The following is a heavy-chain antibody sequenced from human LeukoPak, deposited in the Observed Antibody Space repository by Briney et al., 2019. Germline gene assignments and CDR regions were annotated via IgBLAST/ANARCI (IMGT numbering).Heavy chain of an antibody. V-gene: IGHV3-13*01. J-gene: IGHJ6*03. CDR3: ARAYYDFWSGSRYMDV. D-gene: IGHD3-3*01. Sequence: PGGSLRLSCAASGFTFSSYDMHWVRQATGKGLEWVSDIGTAGDTYYPGSVKGRFTISRENAKNSLYLQINSLRAGDTAVYYCARAYYDFWSGSRYMDVWGKGTTVTVSS. CDR1: GFTFSSYD. CDR2: IGTAGDT.